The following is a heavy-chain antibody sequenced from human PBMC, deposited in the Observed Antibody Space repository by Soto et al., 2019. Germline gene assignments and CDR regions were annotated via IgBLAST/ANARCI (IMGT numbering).Heavy chain of an antibody. Sequence: SETLSLTCTVSGGPISSYYWSWIRQPPGKGLEWIGYIYYSGSTNYNPSLKSRVTISVDTSKNQFSLKLSSVTAADTAVYYCARENDYGDYYFDYWVQGTLVTVSS. CDR3: ARENDYGDYYFDY. D-gene: IGHD4-17*01. V-gene: IGHV4-59*01. CDR2: IYYSGST. CDR1: GGPISSYY. J-gene: IGHJ4*02.